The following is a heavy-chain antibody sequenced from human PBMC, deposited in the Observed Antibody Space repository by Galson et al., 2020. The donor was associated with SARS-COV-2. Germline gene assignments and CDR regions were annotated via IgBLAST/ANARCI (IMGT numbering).Heavy chain of an antibody. Sequence: TGGSLRLSCVASGFTFSHYAMHWVRQAPGKGLEWVAVIWYDGSNNYYADSVKGRFTISRDNSKNTVFLQMSGLRAEDTSVYYCARWRQESTGWRAIDYWGQGTLVTVSS. CDR1: GFTFSHYA. D-gene: IGHD6-19*01. CDR2: IWYDGSNN. V-gene: IGHV3-33*01. J-gene: IGHJ4*02. CDR3: ARWRQESTGWRAIDY.